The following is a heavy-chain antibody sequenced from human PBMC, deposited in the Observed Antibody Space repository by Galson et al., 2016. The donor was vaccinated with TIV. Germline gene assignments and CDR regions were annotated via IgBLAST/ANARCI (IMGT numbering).Heavy chain of an antibody. CDR1: GFSVTYKY. CDR2: IYSEGNT. V-gene: IGHV3-53*05. Sequence: SLRLSCAASGFSVTYKYMAWVRQAPGKGLEWVSVIYSEGNTYYADSVKGRFSISRDDSKLYLQLNNPTIEDTAIYYCARDYLWRRGTLVTVSP. CDR3: ARDYL. J-gene: IGHJ2*01.